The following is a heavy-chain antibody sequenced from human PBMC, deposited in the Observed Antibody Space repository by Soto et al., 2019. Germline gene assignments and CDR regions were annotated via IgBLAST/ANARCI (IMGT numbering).Heavy chain of an antibody. CDR2: SNIYSGDA. V-gene: IGHV1-18*01. J-gene: IGHJ4*02. CDR1: GYTFTSYG. D-gene: IGHD3-22*01. Sequence: QVRLEQSGPEVKKTGASVKVSCKASGYTFTSYGISWVRQAPGQGLEWMGWSNIYSGDANYAQSFQDIVTMTRDTSTNTVYMEMRTLRSDDTAVYYCARALYYYDNSGLAYWGQGTLVTVSS. CDR3: ARALYYYDNSGLAY.